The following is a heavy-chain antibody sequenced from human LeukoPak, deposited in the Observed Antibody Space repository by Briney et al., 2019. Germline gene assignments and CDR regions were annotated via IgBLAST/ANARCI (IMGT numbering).Heavy chain of an antibody. Sequence: GGSLRLSCSASGFTFSSYAMHWVRQAPGKGLEYVSAISSNGGSTYYADSVKGRFTISRDNSKNTLYLQMSSLRAEDTAVNYCVKATPGDSSGYYYPFRSWGQGTLVTVSS. CDR2: ISSNGGST. V-gene: IGHV3-64D*09. CDR3: VKATPGDSSGYYYPFRS. CDR1: GFTFSSYA. J-gene: IGHJ5*02. D-gene: IGHD3-22*01.